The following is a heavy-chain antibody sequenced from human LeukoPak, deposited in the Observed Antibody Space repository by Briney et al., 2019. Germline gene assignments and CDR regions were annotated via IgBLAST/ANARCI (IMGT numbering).Heavy chain of an antibody. Sequence: ASVKVSCKASGGTFSSYAISWVRQAPGQGLEWMGGIIPIFGTANYAQKFQGRVTITADESTSTAYMELSSLRSEDTAVYYCARERHCSGGSCYSDAFDIWGQGTMVTVSS. J-gene: IGHJ3*02. CDR2: IIPIFGTA. CDR1: GGTFSSYA. D-gene: IGHD2-15*01. CDR3: ARERHCSGGSCYSDAFDI. V-gene: IGHV1-69*13.